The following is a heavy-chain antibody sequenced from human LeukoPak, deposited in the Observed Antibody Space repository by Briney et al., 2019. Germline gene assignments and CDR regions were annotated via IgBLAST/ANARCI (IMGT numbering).Heavy chain of an antibody. CDR1: GYTLTAYY. Sequence: ASVKVSCKASGYTLTAYYLHWVRQAPGQGLEWMGRINPNSGGTNYAQKFQGRVTMTRDTSISTAYMELSRLRSDDTAVYYCARGVYSSSWVFDYWGQGTLVTVSS. D-gene: IGHD6-13*01. V-gene: IGHV1-2*06. CDR2: INPNSGGT. J-gene: IGHJ4*02. CDR3: ARGVYSSSWVFDY.